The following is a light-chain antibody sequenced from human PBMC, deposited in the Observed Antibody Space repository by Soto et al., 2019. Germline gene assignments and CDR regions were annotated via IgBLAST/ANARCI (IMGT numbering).Light chain of an antibody. J-gene: IGKJ2*01. CDR2: GAS. CDR1: QSVDTH. CDR3: QQSHNWYT. V-gene: IGKV3-15*01. Sequence: EVVLTQSPATLSVSPGERATLSCRASQSVDTHLHWYQQKPGQAPRLLIYGASTRATGIPARFSGSGSGTEFTLTINSLQSEDFAVYYCQQSHNWYTFGQGTELEIK.